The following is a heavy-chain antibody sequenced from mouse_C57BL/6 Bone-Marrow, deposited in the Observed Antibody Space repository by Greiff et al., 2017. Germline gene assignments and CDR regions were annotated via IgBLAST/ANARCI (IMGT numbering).Heavy chain of an antibody. D-gene: IGHD1-1*01. CDR1: GFSLTSYA. J-gene: IGHJ1*01. CDR2: IWTGGGT. V-gene: IGHV2-9-1*01. CDR3: ARIFSIYYDGYFDV. Sequence: VKVEESGPGLVAPSQSLSITCTVSGFSLTSYAISWVRQPPGKGLEWLGVIWTGGGTNYNSALKSRLSISKDNSKSQVFLKMNSLQTDDTARYYCARIFSIYYDGYFDVWGAGTTVTVSS.